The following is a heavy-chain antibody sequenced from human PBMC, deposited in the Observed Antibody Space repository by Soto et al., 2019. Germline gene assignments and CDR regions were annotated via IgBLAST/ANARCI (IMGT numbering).Heavy chain of an antibody. Sequence: SETLSLTCTVSGGSISSYYWSWIRQPPGKGLEWIGEINHSGSTNYNPSLKSRVTISVDTSKNQFSLKLSSVTAADTAVYYCARGAPQGCSSTSCYAFDIWGQGTMVTVSS. CDR3: ARGAPQGCSSTSCYAFDI. V-gene: IGHV4-34*01. CDR1: GGSISSYY. D-gene: IGHD2-2*01. CDR2: INHSGST. J-gene: IGHJ3*02.